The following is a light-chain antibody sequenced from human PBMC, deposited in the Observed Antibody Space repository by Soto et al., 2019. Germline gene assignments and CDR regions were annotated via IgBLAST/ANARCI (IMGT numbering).Light chain of an antibody. Sequence: DIQMTQSPSTLSASVGDRVTITCRASQSISSWLAWYQQKPGKAPKLLVYKASSLQSGVPSRFSGSGSGTEFTLTISSQQPDDFPTYSCQQYNDYPLTFGGATRVEIK. CDR1: QSISSW. J-gene: IGKJ4*01. V-gene: IGKV1-5*03. CDR3: QQYNDYPLT. CDR2: KAS.